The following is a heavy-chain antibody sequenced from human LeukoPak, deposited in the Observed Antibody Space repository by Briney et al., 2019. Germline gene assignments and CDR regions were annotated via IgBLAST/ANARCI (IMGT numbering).Heavy chain of an antibody. CDR1: GGSISSGGYS. D-gene: IGHD2-21*01. CDR3: ARSLWGYFDY. V-gene: IGHV4-61*08. J-gene: IGHJ4*02. Sequence: SETLSLTCAVSGGSISSGGYSWSWIRQPPGKGLEWIGYIYYSGSTNYNPSLKSRVTISVDTSKNQFSLKLSSVTAADTAVYYCARSLWGYFDYWGQGTLVTVSS. CDR2: IYYSGST.